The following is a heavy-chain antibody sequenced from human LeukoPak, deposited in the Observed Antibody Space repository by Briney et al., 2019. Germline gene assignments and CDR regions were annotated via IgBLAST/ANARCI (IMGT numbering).Heavy chain of an antibody. CDR1: GFTFTSYA. CDR2: MSHDGRNT. D-gene: IGHD3-22*01. V-gene: IGHV3-30*14. J-gene: IGHJ4*02. CDR3: VKGSEAYSDSKSDY. Sequence: GGSLRLSCTASGFTFTSYAMHCVRQPPGKGLEWMTVMSHDGRNTFYADSVRGRFTLSRDTSKNTLYLQMSSLRAEDTAVYYCVKGSEAYSDSKSDYWGQGTLVTVSS.